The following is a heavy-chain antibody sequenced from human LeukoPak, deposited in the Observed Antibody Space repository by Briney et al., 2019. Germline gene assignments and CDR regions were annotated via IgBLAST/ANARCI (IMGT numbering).Heavy chain of an antibody. D-gene: IGHD3-16*01. J-gene: IGHJ4*02. Sequence: SENLSLTCTVSGGSISSYYWSWIRQPPGKGLEWIGYIYYSGSTNYNPSLKSRVTISIDTSRNRFSLKLSSVTAADTAVYYCARDSRGGGPDFDYWGQGTLVTVSS. V-gene: IGHV4-59*01. CDR3: ARDSRGGGPDFDY. CDR2: IYYSGST. CDR1: GGSISSYY.